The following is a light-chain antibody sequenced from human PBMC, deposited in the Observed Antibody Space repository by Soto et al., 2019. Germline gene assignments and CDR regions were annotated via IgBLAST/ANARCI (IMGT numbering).Light chain of an antibody. CDR2: DVS. J-gene: IGLJ1*01. CDR1: SSDVGGYNY. CDR3: SSYTSSSTLYV. V-gene: IGLV2-14*01. Sequence: QSALTQPASVSGSPGQSITISCTGTSSDVGGYNYVSWYQQHPGKAPKLMIYDVSNRPSGVSNRFSGSKSGNTASLTISGIQDEDEADYYCSSYTSSSTLYVFGTGTKLTVL.